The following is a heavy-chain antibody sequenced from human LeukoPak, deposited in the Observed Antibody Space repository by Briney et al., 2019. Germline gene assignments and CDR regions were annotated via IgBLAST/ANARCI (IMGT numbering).Heavy chain of an antibody. CDR3: ARAYCSGGSCYPFDY. V-gene: IGHV1-69*04. CDR2: IIPILGMA. CDR1: GGTFSSYA. D-gene: IGHD2-15*01. Sequence: GASVKVSCKASGGTFSSYAISWVRQAPGQGLEWMGRIIPILGMASYAQKFQGRVTITADKSTSTAYMELSSLRSEDTAVYYCARAYCSGGSCYPFDYWGQGTLVTVSS. J-gene: IGHJ4*02.